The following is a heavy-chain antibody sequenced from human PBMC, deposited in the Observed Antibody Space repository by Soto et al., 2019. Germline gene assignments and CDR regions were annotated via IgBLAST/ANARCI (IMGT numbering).Heavy chain of an antibody. CDR3: GRDSSSHRYLDY. V-gene: IGHV3-7*01. CDR1: AWANRSNG. Sequence: GRLRLSGSPSAWANRSNGTNCVIQGQGKGLAWVANIKQAGSSEYCVGSGRGRFTISRDKPKMSLYLEMNSLRADDTAVYDCGRDSSSHRYLDYWRRGTLGTVSS. CDR2: IKQAGSSE. J-gene: IGHJ4*02.